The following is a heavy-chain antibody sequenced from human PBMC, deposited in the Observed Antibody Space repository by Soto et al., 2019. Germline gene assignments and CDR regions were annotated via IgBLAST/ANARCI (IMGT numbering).Heavy chain of an antibody. J-gene: IGHJ4*02. CDR3: ASHTDCSSTSCYWVY. CDR1: GGTFRSYA. V-gene: IGHV1-69*01. D-gene: IGHD2-2*01. Sequence: QVQLVQSGAEVKKPGSSVKVSCKASGGTFRSYAISWVRQAPGQGLEWMGGIIPIFGTANYAQKFQGRVTSNADESTSTADMELSSLSSKDTAVYYCASHTDCSSTSCYWVYWGQGTLVTVSS. CDR2: IIPIFGTA.